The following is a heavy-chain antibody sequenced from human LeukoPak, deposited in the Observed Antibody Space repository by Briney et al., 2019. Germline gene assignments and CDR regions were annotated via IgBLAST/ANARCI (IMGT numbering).Heavy chain of an antibody. CDR1: GFTFTSSA. CDR3: AAGRIRGVERRGAFDI. Sequence: GTSVKVSCKASGFTFTSSAMQWVRQARGQRLEWIGWIVVGSGNTNYAQKFQERVTITRDMSTSTAYMELSSLRSEDTAVYYCAAGRIRGVERRGAFDIWGQGTMVTVSS. CDR2: IVVGSGNT. J-gene: IGHJ3*02. V-gene: IGHV1-58*02. D-gene: IGHD1-1*01.